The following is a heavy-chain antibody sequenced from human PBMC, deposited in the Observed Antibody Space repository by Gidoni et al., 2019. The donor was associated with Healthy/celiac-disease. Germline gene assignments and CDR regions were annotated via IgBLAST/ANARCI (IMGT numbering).Heavy chain of an antibody. CDR3: ARGMVIYDSSENGFDP. J-gene: IGHJ5*02. CDR1: GYTFTSYG. CDR2: ISAYNGNT. D-gene: IGHD3-22*01. V-gene: IGHV1-18*01. Sequence: QVQLVQSGAEVKKPGASVKVSCKASGYTFTSYGISWVRQAPRQGLGWMGWISAYNGNTNYAQKLQGRVTMTTDTSTSTAYMELRSLRSDDTAVYYCARGMVIYDSSENGFDPWGQGTLVTVSS.